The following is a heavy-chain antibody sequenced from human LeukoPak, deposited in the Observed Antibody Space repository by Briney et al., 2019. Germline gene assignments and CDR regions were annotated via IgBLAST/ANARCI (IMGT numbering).Heavy chain of an antibody. CDR2: IKSKTDGGTT. Sequence: GGSLRLSCAASGFTFSNAWMSWVRQAPGKGLEWVGRIKSKTDGGTTDYAAPVKGRFTISRDDSKNTLYLQMNSLKTEDTAVYYCAKNVGYSNDWSFPLDAFDIWGQGTMVTVSS. CDR1: GFTFSNAW. CDR3: AKNVGYSNDWSFPLDAFDI. D-gene: IGHD6-19*01. V-gene: IGHV3-15*01. J-gene: IGHJ3*02.